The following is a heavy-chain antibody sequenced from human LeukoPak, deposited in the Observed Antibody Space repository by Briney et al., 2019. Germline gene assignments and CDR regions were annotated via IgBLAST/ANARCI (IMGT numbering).Heavy chain of an antibody. CDR1: GGSLSSFY. J-gene: IGHJ4*02. CDR2: IYSSGST. CDR3: ARVLGWAGFDY. Sequence: SETLPLTCTVSGGSLSSFYWSWFRQPAGKGLEWIGRIYSSGSTNYNPSLKSRLTMSVDTSKNQFSLRLTSVTAADTAVYYCARVLGWAGFDYWGQGTLVTVSS. D-gene: IGHD6-19*01. V-gene: IGHV4-4*07.